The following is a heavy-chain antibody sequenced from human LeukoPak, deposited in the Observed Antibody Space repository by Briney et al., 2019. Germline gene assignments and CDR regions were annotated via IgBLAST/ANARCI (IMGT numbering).Heavy chain of an antibody. V-gene: IGHV1-69*05. CDR1: GGTFSSYA. D-gene: IGHD6-19*01. CDR2: IIPIFGTA. Sequence: ASVKVSCKASGGTFSSYAISWVRQAPGQGLEWMGGIIPIFGTANYAQKFQGRVTITTDESTSTAYMELSSLRSEDTAVYYCASVIAVAGTGDFDYWGQGTLVTVSS. J-gene: IGHJ4*02. CDR3: ASVIAVAGTGDFDY.